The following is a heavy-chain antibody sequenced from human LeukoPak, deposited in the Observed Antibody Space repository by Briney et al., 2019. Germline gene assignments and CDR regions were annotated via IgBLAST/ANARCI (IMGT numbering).Heavy chain of an antibody. V-gene: IGHV3-66*01. D-gene: IGHD2-21*02. CDR2: IYSGGST. J-gene: IGHJ4*02. Sequence: GGSLRLSCAASGFTVSSNYMSWVRQAPGKGLEWVSVIYSGGSTYYANSVKGRFTISRDNSKNTLYLQMNSLRAEDTAVYYCARGPSDFYFDYWGQGTLVTVSS. CDR3: ARGPSDFYFDY. CDR1: GFTVSSNY.